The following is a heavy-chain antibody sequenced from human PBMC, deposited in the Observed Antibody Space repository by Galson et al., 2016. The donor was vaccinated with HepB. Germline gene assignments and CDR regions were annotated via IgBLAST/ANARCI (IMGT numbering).Heavy chain of an antibody. V-gene: IGHV1-18*01. CDR3: ARVIFATAARRTTVTRPFDY. CDR1: GYTFTNYG. CDR2: ISPYNGNT. Sequence: QSGAEVKKPGASVKVSCKASGYTFTNYGISWVRQAPGQGLEWMGWISPYNGNTNYAQKLQGRVTMTTDTSTSTAYMELRSLRSDDTAVYYCARVIFATAARRTTVTRPFDYWGQGTLVTVSS. D-gene: IGHD6-6*01. J-gene: IGHJ4*02.